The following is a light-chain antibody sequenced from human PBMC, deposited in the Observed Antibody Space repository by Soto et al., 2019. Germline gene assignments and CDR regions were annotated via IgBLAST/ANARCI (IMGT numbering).Light chain of an antibody. CDR1: QSVSNNY. Sequence: EIVLTQYPRTLALSAGEIDTLSCRASQSVSNNYLAWYQQKPGQAPRLLIYGASNRATGIPDRFSGSGPGTDFTLTLTRLEPEAFAVNYCRQYASAGTLGGGTKVDI. J-gene: IGKJ4*02. CDR3: RQYASAGT. CDR2: GAS. V-gene: IGKV3-20*01.